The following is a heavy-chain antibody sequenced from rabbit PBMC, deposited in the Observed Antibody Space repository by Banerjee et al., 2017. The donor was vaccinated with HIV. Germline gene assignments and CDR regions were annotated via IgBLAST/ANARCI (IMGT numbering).Heavy chain of an antibody. CDR3: ARSDYGYPYYFNL. D-gene: IGHD6-1*01. V-gene: IGHV1S43*01. CDR2: IYTSSGST. Sequence: QEQLVESGGGLVQPEGSLTLTCTASGFSFSSNYYMCWVRQAPGKGLELIGCIYTSSGSTYYASWVNGRFTISRSTSLNTVDLKMTSLTAADTATYFCARSDYGYPYYFNLWGPGTLVPS. J-gene: IGHJ4*01. CDR1: GFSFSSNYY.